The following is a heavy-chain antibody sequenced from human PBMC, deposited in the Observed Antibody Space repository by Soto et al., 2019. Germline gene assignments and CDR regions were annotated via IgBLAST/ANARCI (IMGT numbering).Heavy chain of an antibody. J-gene: IGHJ4*02. V-gene: IGHV1-46*01. CDR2: INHSGGST. Sequence: ASVKVSCKASGYTFTSYYMHWLRQSPGQGLEWMGIINHSGGSTSYAQKFQGRFTISRDNYKNTLYLQMNSLRAEDTAVYYFAKDTGRCGGDCYHFDYWGQGTLVTVSS. D-gene: IGHD2-21*02. CDR1: GYTFTSYY. CDR3: AKDTGRCGGDCYHFDY.